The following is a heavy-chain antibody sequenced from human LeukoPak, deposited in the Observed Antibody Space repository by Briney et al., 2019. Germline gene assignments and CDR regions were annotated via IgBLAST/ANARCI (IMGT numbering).Heavy chain of an antibody. CDR1: GYSFIGYD. J-gene: IGHJ5*02. D-gene: IGHD6-13*01. CDR2: MNPNSGNT. Sequence: GASVKVSCKASGYSFIGYDINWVRQATGQGLEWMGWMNPNSGNTGYAQKFQGRVTMTRNTSISTAYMELSSLRSEDTAVYYCARVPLYSSSWYAHWGQGTLVTVSS. CDR3: ARVPLYSSSWYAH. V-gene: IGHV1-8*01.